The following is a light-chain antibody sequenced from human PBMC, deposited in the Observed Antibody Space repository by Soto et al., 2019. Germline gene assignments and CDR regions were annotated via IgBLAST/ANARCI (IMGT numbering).Light chain of an antibody. CDR1: QSVRSSY. J-gene: IGKJ1*01. CDR3: QQYVSSPWA. V-gene: IGKV3-20*01. CDR2: GAS. Sequence: EIVLTQSPGTLSLSPGERATLSCRASQSVRSSYLAWYQQNAGQAPRLLIYGASSRATGIPDRFSGSGSGTDFTLTISRLEPEDFAVYYCQQYVSSPWAFGQGTKVDIK.